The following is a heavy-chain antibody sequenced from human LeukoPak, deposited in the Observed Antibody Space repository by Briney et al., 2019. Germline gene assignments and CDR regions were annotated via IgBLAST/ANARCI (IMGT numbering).Heavy chain of an antibody. CDR1: GFTFSSYG. J-gene: IGHJ4*02. Sequence: GGSLRLSCAASGFTFSSYGMHWVRQAPGKGLEWVAVISYDGINKYYADSVKGRFTISRDNSQNTLYLQMNSLKTEDTAVYYCAKFHITGTTPSYFDYWGQGTLVTVSS. CDR3: AKFHITGTTPSYFDY. CDR2: ISYDGINK. D-gene: IGHD1-7*01. V-gene: IGHV3-30*18.